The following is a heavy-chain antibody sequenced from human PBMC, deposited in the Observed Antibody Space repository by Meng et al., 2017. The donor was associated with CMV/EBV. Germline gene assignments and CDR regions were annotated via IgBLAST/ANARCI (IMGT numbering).Heavy chain of an antibody. CDR3: ARDRGPRTTISGVVMPDAMDV. J-gene: IGHJ6*02. D-gene: IGHD3-3*01. CDR2: INPNGAST. CDR1: GYTFSNYY. V-gene: IGHV1-46*01. Sequence: ASVKVSCKASGYTFSNYYIHLIRQAPGQGLEWMGIINPNGASTTYAQKFQGRVTMTSDTSTGTAFMELSSLRFDDTAVYYCARDRGPRTTISGVVMPDAMDVWGQGTTVTVSS.